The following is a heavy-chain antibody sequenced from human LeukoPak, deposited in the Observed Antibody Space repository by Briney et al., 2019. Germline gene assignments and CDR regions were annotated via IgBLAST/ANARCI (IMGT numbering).Heavy chain of an antibody. V-gene: IGHV3-30-3*01. D-gene: IGHD6-19*01. CDR2: ISFDGTTK. J-gene: IGHJ4*02. CDR3: AREIQGYSSGWWSYYFDY. CDR1: GFTFSRYV. Sequence: QAGGSLRLSCAASGFTFSRYVLHWVRQAPGKGPEWVAVISFDGTTKYFADSVKGRYTISRDNSKNTLFLQMNSLRADDTAVYYCAREIQGYSSGWWSYYFDYWGQGTLVTVSS.